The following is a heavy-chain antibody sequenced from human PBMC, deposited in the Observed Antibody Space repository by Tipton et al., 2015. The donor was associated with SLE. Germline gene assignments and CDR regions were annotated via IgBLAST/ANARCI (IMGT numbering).Heavy chain of an antibody. CDR1: GFTFSTYW. D-gene: IGHD6-19*01. CDR2: IKQDGSEK. V-gene: IGHV3-7*01. J-gene: IGHJ4*02. Sequence: GSLRLSCAASGFTFSTYWMSWVRQAPGKGLEWVANIKQDGSEKYYVDSVKGRFTISRDNAKNSLYLQMNSLRAEDTAVYYCAKDTTVAGYYFDYWGQGTLVTVSS. CDR3: AKDTTVAGYYFDY.